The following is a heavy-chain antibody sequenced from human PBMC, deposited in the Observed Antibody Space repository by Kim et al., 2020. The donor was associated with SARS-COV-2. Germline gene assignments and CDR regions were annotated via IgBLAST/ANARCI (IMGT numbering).Heavy chain of an antibody. D-gene: IGHD3-10*01. CDR3: AKLAGRDLRAYYFDS. Sequence: DSMKGRFTVTRDITKNTLDLQMNSLRAEDTAVYYCAKLAGRDLRAYYFDSWGQGTLVTVST. J-gene: IGHJ4*02. V-gene: IGHV3-23*01.